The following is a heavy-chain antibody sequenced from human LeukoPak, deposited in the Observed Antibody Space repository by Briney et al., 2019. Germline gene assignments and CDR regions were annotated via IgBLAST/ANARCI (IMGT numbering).Heavy chain of an antibody. J-gene: IGHJ4*02. CDR1: GFTFSSYW. V-gene: IGHV3-7*01. Sequence: PGGSLRLSCAASGFTFSSYWMSWVRQAPGKGLEWVANIKQDGSEKYYVDSVKGRFTISRDNAKNSLYLQMNSLRAEDTAVHYCARDCSSTSCHGLPYFDYWGQGTLVTVSS. CDR3: ARDCSSTSCHGLPYFDY. D-gene: IGHD2-2*01. CDR2: IKQDGSEK.